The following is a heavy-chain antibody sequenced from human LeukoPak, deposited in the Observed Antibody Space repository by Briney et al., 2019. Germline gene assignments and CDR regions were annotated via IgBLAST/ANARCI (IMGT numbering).Heavy chain of an antibody. CDR1: GYTFTGYY. CDR2: INSNSGGT. V-gene: IGHV1-2*02. J-gene: IGHJ3*02. D-gene: IGHD4-23*01. Sequence: ASVKVSCKASGYTFTGYYMHWVRQAPGQGLEWMGWINSNSGGTNYAQKFQGRVTMTRDTSISTAYMELSRLRSDDTAVYYCARDDYGGNSDAFDIWGQGTMVTVSS. CDR3: ARDDYGGNSDAFDI.